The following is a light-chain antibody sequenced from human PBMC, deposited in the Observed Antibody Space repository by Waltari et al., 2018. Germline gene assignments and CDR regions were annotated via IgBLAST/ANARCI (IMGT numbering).Light chain of an antibody. CDR2: DVS. V-gene: IGLV2-14*03. Sequence: QSALTQPASVSGSPGQSITLSCTGTSSDVGASNYVSWYRQHPGTAPKLLIFDVSHRPSGVSNRFSGSKSGNTASLTISGLQAEDEADYYCSSYTTSSTVVFGGGTKLTVL. CDR1: SSDVGASNY. CDR3: SSYTTSSTVV. J-gene: IGLJ2*01.